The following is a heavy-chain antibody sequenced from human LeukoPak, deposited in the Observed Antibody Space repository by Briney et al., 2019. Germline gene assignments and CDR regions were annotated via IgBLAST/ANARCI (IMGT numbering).Heavy chain of an antibody. J-gene: IGHJ4*02. V-gene: IGHV4-31*02. CDR2: IYFRGTT. CDR1: GDAFSSGANY. D-gene: IGHD3-22*01. CDR3: ARPKFNYYDSSGYYYDQYYFDY. Sequence: PSETLSLTCSVSGDAFSSGANYWSWIRQQPGKGLEWIGHIYFRGTTDYNPSLKSRVTISVDTSKNQFSLKLSSVTAADTAVYYCARPKFNYYDSSGYYYDQYYFDYWGQGTLVTVSS.